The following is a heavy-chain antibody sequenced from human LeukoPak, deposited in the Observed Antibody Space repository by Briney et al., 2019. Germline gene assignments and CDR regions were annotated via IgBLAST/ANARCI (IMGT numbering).Heavy chain of an antibody. CDR1: GFTFDDYA. CDR3: AKTYYDFWSGFLSNAFDI. J-gene: IGHJ3*02. CDR2: ISWNSGSI. V-gene: IGHV3-9*01. Sequence: AGGSLRLSCAASGFTFDDYAMHWVRQAPGKGLEWVSGISWNSGSIGYADSVKGRFTISRDNSKNTLYLQMNSLRAEDTAVYYCAKTYYDFWSGFLSNAFDIWGQGTMVTVSS. D-gene: IGHD3-3*01.